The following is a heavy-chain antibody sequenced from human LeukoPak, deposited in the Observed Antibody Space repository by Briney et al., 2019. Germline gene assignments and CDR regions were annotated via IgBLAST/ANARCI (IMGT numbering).Heavy chain of an antibody. CDR3: ARAEGVYCSSTSCYTFDY. J-gene: IGHJ4*02. D-gene: IGHD2-2*02. V-gene: IGHV1-18*01. CDR2: ISAYNGNT. CDR1: GYTFTSYG. Sequence: ASVTVSFTASGYTFTSYGISWVRQAPGQGLEWMGWISAYNGNTNYAQKLQGRVTMTTDTSTSTAYMELRSLRSDDTAVYYCARAEGVYCSSTSCYTFDYWGQGTLVTVSS.